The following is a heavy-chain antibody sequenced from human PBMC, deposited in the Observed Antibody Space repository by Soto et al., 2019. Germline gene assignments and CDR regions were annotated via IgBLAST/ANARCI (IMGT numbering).Heavy chain of an antibody. J-gene: IGHJ6*02. CDR1: GGSISSSSYY. V-gene: IGHV4-39*01. CDR2: IYYSGST. D-gene: IGHD3-22*01. CDR3: ASRLYYDSSGFEGGGMDV. Sequence: SETLSLTCTVSGGSISSSSYYWGWVRQPPGKGLEWIGSIYYSGSTYYNPSLKSRVTISVDTSKNQFYLKLSSVTAADTAVYNFASRLYYDSSGFEGGGMDVWGQGTTVTVSS.